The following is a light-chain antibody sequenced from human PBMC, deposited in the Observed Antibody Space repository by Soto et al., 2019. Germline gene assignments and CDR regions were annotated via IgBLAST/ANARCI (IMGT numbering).Light chain of an antibody. Sequence: DIQLTQSPRTLSASVGERVTITCRAGQSIGYWLAWYQQKPGKAPKLLVYDALRLQSGVPSRLSGSGSGTEFTLTISSLQPDDFASYYCQQYQKFPLTIGGGTTVEIK. CDR2: DAL. J-gene: IGKJ4*01. CDR1: QSIGYW. CDR3: QQYQKFPLT. V-gene: IGKV1-5*01.